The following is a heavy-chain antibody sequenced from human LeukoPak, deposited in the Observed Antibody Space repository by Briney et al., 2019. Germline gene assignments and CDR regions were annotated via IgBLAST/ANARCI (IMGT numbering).Heavy chain of an antibody. CDR1: GFTFSSYS. CDR2: ISSSSYI. D-gene: IGHD6-19*01. V-gene: IGHV3-21*01. J-gene: IGHJ4*02. Sequence: PGGSLRLSCAASGFTFSSYSMNWVRQAPGKGLEWVSSISSSSYIYYADSVKGRFTISRDNAKNSLYLQMNSLRAEDTAVYYCARGGIAVGDYWGQGTLATVSS. CDR3: ARGGIAVGDY.